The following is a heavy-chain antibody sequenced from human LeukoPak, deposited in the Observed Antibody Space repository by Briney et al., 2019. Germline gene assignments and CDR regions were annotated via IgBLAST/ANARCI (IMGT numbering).Heavy chain of an antibody. CDR3: ARATRWLPFLAYFAY. Sequence: GGSLRLSCAASGFTFSSYWMHWVRQPPGKGLVWVSRINSDGSSTSYADSVKGRFTISRDNAKNTLYLQMNSLRAEDTAVYYCARATRWLPFLAYFAYWGQGTLVTVSS. D-gene: IGHD5-24*01. J-gene: IGHJ4*02. V-gene: IGHV3-74*01. CDR2: INSDGSST. CDR1: GFTFSSYW.